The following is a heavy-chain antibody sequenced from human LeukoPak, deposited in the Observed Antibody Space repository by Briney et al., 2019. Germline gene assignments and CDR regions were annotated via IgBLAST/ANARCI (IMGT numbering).Heavy chain of an antibody. CDR1: GGSISSYY. CDR3: TRVPSGSYYRGNYFDY. Sequence: PSETLSLTCTVSGGSISSYYWSWIRQPPGKGLEWIGYIYYSGSTNYNPSLKSRVTISVDTSKNQFSLKLSSVTAADTAVYYRTRVPSGSYYRGNYFDYWGQGTLVTVSS. CDR2: IYYSGST. D-gene: IGHD1-26*01. J-gene: IGHJ4*02. V-gene: IGHV4-59*01.